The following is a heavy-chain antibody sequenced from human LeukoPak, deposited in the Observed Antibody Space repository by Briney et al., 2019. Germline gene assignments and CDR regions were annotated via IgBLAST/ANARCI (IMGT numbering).Heavy chain of an antibody. V-gene: IGHV3-23*01. Sequence: GGSLRLSCVASGFTFGPYAMTWVRQAPGKGPEWVSVITASGGSTYYAQSVKGRFTISRDNSRNTLYLQMNRLRAEDTAVYYCAKGANYGDFLYFDYWGQGTLVTVSS. CDR1: GFTFGPYA. CDR3: AKGANYGDFLYFDY. J-gene: IGHJ4*02. CDR2: ITASGGST. D-gene: IGHD4-17*01.